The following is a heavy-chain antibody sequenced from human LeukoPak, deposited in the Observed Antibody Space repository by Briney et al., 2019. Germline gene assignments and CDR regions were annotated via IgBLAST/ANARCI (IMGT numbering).Heavy chain of an antibody. CDR3: ARVATTGYFDY. J-gene: IGHJ4*02. V-gene: IGHV4-39*07. D-gene: IGHD4-17*01. CDR1: GGSISSSSYY. CDR2: IYYSGST. Sequence: PSETLSLTCTVSGGSISSSSYYWGWIRQPPGKGLEWTGSIYYSGSTYYNPSLKSRVTISVDTSKNQFSLKLSSVTAADTAVYYCARVATTGYFDYWGQGTLVTVSS.